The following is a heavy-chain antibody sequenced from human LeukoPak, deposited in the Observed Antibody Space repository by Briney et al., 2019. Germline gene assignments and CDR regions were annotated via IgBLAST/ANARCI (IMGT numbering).Heavy chain of an antibody. V-gene: IGHV3-53*01. CDR1: ELSVSSNY. CDR3: AREIGRGVISPYFDH. J-gene: IGHJ4*02. Sequence: SGGSLRLSCAASELSVSSNYMSWIRQAPGKGLEWVAILYSSGRTEYADSVKGRFAVSRDNSKNTLYLQMNSLRVEDTAVYYCAREIGRGVISPYFDHWGQGALVTVSS. D-gene: IGHD2-21*01. CDR2: LYSSGRT.